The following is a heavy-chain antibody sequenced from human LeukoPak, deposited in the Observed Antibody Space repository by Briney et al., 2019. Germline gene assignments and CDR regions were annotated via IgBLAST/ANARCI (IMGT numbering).Heavy chain of an antibody. V-gene: IGHV3-30*03. CDR2: ISYDGRQK. CDR3: ARETWFGELPKPDY. D-gene: IGHD3-10*01. Sequence: GRSLRLSCAASGFTFSTYGMNWVRQAPGKGLEWVAVISYDGRQKYYADSVKGRFTISRDNSKDTVYLQMNSLRAEDTAVYYCARETWFGELPKPDYWGQGTLVTVSS. CDR1: GFTFSTYG. J-gene: IGHJ4*02.